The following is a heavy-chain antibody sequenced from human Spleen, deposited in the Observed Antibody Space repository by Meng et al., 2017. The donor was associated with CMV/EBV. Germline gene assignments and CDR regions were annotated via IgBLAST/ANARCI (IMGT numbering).Heavy chain of an antibody. CDR3: ARGGYSYGRGWYFDL. J-gene: IGHJ2*01. Sequence: VYGGSFSCYYWSWIRQPPGKGLEWIGEINHSGSTNYNPSLKSRVTISVDTSKNQFSLKLSSVTAADTAVYYCARGGYSYGRGWYFDLWGRGTLVTVSS. CDR1: GGSFSCYY. D-gene: IGHD5-18*01. V-gene: IGHV4-34*01. CDR2: INHSGST.